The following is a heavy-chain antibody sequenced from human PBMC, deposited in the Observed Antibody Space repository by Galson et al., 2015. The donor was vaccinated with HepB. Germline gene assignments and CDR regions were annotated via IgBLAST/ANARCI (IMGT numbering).Heavy chain of an antibody. CDR1: GDSVSSNSAA. V-gene: IGHV6-1*01. CDR2: TYYRSKWYN. Sequence: CAISGDSVSSNSAAWNWIRQSPSRGLEWLGRTYYRSKWYNDYAVSVKSRITINPDTSKNQFSLQLNSVTPEDTAVYYCAREGLDIVVVPARWYYYYGMDVWGQGTTVTVSS. CDR3: AREGLDIVVVPARWYYYYGMDV. J-gene: IGHJ6*02. D-gene: IGHD2-2*01.